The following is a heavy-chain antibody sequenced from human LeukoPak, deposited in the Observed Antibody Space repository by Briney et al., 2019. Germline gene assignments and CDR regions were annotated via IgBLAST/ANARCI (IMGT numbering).Heavy chain of an antibody. J-gene: IGHJ4*02. CDR2: INTGNGNA. Sequence: ASVKVSCKASAYTFTSYTMHWVRQAPGQRLEWMGWINTGNGNARYSQKFQGRVTITRDTSASTAYMELSSLTSEDTAVYYCARDNSHFDYWGQGTLVTVSS. CDR3: ARDNSHFDY. D-gene: IGHD2/OR15-2a*01. V-gene: IGHV1-3*04. CDR1: AYTFTSYT.